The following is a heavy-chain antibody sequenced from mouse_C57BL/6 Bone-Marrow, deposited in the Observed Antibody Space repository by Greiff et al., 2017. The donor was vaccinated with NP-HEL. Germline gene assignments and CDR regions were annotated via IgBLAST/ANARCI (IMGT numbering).Heavy chain of an antibody. CDR3: ARITTPFAY. V-gene: IGHV2-2*01. CDR2: IWSGGST. Sequence: QVQLQQSGPGLVQPSQSLSITCTVSGFSLTSYGVHWVRQSPGKGLEWLGVIWSGGSTDYNVAFISRLSISKDNSKSQVFFKMNSLQADDTAIYYCARITTPFAYWGQGTLVTVSA. D-gene: IGHD1-1*01. J-gene: IGHJ3*01. CDR1: GFSLTSYG.